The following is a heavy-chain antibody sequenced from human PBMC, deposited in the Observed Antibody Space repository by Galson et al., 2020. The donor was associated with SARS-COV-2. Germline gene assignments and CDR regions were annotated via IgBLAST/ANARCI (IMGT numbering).Heavy chain of an antibody. V-gene: IGHV3-48*02. Sequence: GESLKISCVVSGFTFSTYSMNWVRQAPGKGLEWISYISSSSTIYYADSVKGRFTISRDNAKNSLFLQMQSLRDEDTAVYYCATFLVGDTKGLSDFWGQGTLVTVSS. CDR1: GFTFSTYS. CDR2: ISSSSTI. CDR3: ATFLVGDTKGLSDF. D-gene: IGHD1-26*01. J-gene: IGHJ4*02.